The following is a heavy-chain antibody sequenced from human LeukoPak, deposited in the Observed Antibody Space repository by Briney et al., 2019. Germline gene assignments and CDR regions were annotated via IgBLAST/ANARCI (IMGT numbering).Heavy chain of an antibody. V-gene: IGHV1-69*06. CDR1: GGTFSSYA. D-gene: IGHD3-10*01. CDR2: IIPIFGTT. Sequence: ASVTVSCEASGGTFSSYAFSWVRQAPAPGLEWVGGIIPIFGTTNNAQKFQGRVTITADKSTSTAYMELRSLRSEDTAVYYCATGGLYYYGSGSYYRDYWGQGTLVTVSS. CDR3: ATGGLYYYGSGSYYRDY. J-gene: IGHJ4*02.